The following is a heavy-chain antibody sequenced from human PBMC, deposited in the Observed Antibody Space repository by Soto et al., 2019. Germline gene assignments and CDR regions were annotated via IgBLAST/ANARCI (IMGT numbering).Heavy chain of an antibody. CDR1: GFTFSTYA. Sequence: PGGSLRLSCAASGFTFSTYAMSWVRQAPGKGLEWVSGISGSGGSTYYADSVKGRFTISRDNPKNTLYLQLNSLRAEDTAVYYCAKDRYDSSGYYYRDFDYWGQGTLVTVSS. CDR2: ISGSGGST. V-gene: IGHV3-23*01. D-gene: IGHD3-22*01. J-gene: IGHJ4*02. CDR3: AKDRYDSSGYYYRDFDY.